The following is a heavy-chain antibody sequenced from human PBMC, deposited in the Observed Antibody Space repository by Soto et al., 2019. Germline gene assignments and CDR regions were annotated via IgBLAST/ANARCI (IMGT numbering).Heavy chain of an antibody. CDR1: GYSFTSYC. CDR2: IYPGDSDT. Sequence: PGESLKISCKGSGYSFTSYCIGWVRQMPGKGLEWMGIIYPGDSDTKYSPSLQGQVSISADTSISTAYLQWTSLKASDTAMYYCARSRRGAYSSGWYSPSGYYNYGLDVWGQGTKVTVS. CDR3: ARSRRGAYSSGWYSPSGYYNYGLDV. V-gene: IGHV5-51*01. J-gene: IGHJ6*02. D-gene: IGHD6-19*01.